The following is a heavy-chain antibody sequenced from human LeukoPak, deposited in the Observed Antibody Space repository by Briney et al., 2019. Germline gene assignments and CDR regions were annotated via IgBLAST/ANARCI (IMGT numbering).Heavy chain of an antibody. V-gene: IGHV4-34*01. Sequence: SETLSLTCAVYGGSFSGYYWSWIRQPPGKGLEWIGEINHSGSTNYNPSLKSRVTISVDTSKNQFSLKLSSVTAADTAVYYCARDYGSGSYHRAYYFDYWGQGTLVTVSS. CDR2: INHSGST. D-gene: IGHD3-10*01. CDR3: ARDYGSGSYHRAYYFDY. CDR1: GGSFSGYY. J-gene: IGHJ4*02.